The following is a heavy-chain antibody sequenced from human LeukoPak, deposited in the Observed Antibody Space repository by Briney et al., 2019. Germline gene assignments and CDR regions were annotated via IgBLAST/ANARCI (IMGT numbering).Heavy chain of an antibody. Sequence: PGGSLRLSCEASGFSFGDYYMTWIRQAPGKGLEWISYMSTTGHMIYYADSVKGRFTISRDNAKNSLYLQMNSLRPEDTAVYYCGRDGSGSPDYWGQGTLVTVSS. CDR1: GFSFGDYY. J-gene: IGHJ4*02. V-gene: IGHV3-11*01. D-gene: IGHD1-26*01. CDR2: MSTTGHMI. CDR3: GRDGSGSPDY.